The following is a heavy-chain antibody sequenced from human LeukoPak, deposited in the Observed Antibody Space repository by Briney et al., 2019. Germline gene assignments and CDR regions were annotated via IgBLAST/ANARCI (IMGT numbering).Heavy chain of an antibody. J-gene: IGHJ4*02. CDR3: AKDDGLYRSGWLAPRIDY. CDR2: IRYDGSNK. D-gene: IGHD6-19*01. V-gene: IGHV3-30*02. Sequence: GGSLRLSCAASGFTFSSYGMHWVRQAPGKGLEWVAFIRYDGSNKYYADSVKGRFTISRDNSKNTLYLQMNSLRAEDTAVYYCAKDDGLYRSGWLAPRIDYWGQGTLVTVSS. CDR1: GFTFSSYG.